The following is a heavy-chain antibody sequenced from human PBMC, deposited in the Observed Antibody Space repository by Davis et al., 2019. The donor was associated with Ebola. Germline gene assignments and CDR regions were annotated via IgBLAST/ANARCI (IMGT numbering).Heavy chain of an antibody. CDR1: GFTFSSYG. V-gene: IGHV3-21*01. Sequence: GGSLRLSCAASGFTFSSYGMHWVRQAPGKGLEWVSSISSSSSYIYYADSVKGRFTISRDNAKNSLYLQMNSLRAEDTAVYYCARVRAISGSLDYFDYWGQGTLVTVSS. CDR3: ARVRAISGSLDYFDY. J-gene: IGHJ4*02. D-gene: IGHD1-26*01. CDR2: ISSSSSYI.